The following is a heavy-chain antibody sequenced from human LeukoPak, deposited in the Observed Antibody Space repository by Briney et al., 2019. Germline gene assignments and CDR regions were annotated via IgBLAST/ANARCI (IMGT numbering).Heavy chain of an antibody. V-gene: IGHV3-33*06. J-gene: IGHJ1*01. CDR3: AKDLLAAAGWGGY. CDR1: GFTFSSYG. D-gene: IGHD6-13*01. CDR2: IWDDRSNK. Sequence: PGRTLRLSCGVSGFTFSSYGMHWARQAPSRDLEGVVVIWDDRSNKYYADCVKGRLTISRDNSKNTLYLQMNSLRAEDTAVYYCAKDLLAAAGWGGYWGQGTLVTVST.